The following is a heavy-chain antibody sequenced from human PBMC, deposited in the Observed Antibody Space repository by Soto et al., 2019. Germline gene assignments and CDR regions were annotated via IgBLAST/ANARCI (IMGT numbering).Heavy chain of an antibody. D-gene: IGHD3-16*01. CDR1: GFTFSNAW. V-gene: IGHV3-15*01. J-gene: IGHJ4*02. CDR3: TTSLYAVLPDY. CDR2: IKSKADGGTT. Sequence: GGSLRLSCAASGFTFSNAWMSWVRQAPGKGLEWVGRIKSKADGGTTDYAAPVKGRFSISRDDSKNTLFLPMHSLKTEDTAVYYCTTSLYAVLPDYWGQGTLVTVSS.